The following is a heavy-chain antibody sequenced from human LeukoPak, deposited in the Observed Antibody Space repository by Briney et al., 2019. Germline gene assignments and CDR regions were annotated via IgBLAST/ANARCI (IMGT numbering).Heavy chain of an antibody. Sequence: SETLSLTCAVSGDSISTTNWWSWVRQPPGKGLEWIGEIYHSGSTNYNPSLKSRVTISVDKSKHQFSLKLSSVTAADTAVYYCARDPLVHYSSSWYSDYWGQGTLVTVSS. V-gene: IGHV4-4*02. CDR1: GDSISTTNW. CDR3: ARDPLVHYSSSWYSDY. J-gene: IGHJ4*02. CDR2: IYHSGST. D-gene: IGHD6-13*01.